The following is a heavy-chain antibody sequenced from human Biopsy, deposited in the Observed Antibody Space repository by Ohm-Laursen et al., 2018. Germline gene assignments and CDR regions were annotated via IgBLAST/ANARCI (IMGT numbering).Heavy chain of an antibody. CDR3: ARGSNDFGGLYFPR. D-gene: IGHD4-23*01. V-gene: IGHV4-59*11. CDR2: ISYTGYT. Sequence: GTLSLTCTVSGGSFTGHYWSWIRQPPGKGLEWIGHISYTGYTSYNASLKSRVTISLDTSRNHFSLRLSSLTAADTAVYYCARGSNDFGGLYFPRWGQGTLLTVSS. J-gene: IGHJ4*02. CDR1: GGSFTGHY.